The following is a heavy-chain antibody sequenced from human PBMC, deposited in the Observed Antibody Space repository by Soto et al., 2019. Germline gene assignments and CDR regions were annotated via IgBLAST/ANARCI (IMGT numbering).Heavy chain of an antibody. CDR1: GGSISSSNYY. J-gene: IGHJ4*02. V-gene: IGHV4-39*01. Sequence: ETLSLTCTVSGGSISSSNYYWGWIRQPPGKGLEWIGSVYYSGRTYDNPSLKSRITLSVDRSKSQFSLKRTSVTAADTAVYYCARLLYDSRGYYYFDYWGQGTLVTVS. CDR3: ARLLYDSRGYYYFDY. D-gene: IGHD3-22*01. CDR2: VYYSGRT.